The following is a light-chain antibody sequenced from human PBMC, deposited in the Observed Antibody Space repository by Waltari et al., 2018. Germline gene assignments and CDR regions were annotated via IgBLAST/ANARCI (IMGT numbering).Light chain of an antibody. CDR1: QSVGTF. CDR2: DAS. J-gene: IGKJ2*01. CDR3: QQRSSWTAHT. Sequence: EIVFIQSPATLSLSPGVTATVSCRASQSVGTFLAWYQQKPGQAPRLLIYDASNRATGIPDRFRGSGSGADFTLTISSLEPEDFAVYYCQQRSSWTAHTFGQGARLEIK. V-gene: IGKV3-11*01.